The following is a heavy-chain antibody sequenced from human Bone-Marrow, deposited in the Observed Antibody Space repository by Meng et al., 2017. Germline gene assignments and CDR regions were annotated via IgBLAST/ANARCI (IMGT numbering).Heavy chain of an antibody. J-gene: IGHJ4*02. CDR2: INPKSGDT. Sequence: QVELVQSGAEVKKPGASVKVSCKASGYNFTGYYIHWVRRAPGQGLEWMGRINPKSGDTHYAQKFQARVTMTGDTSISTAYMELSGLRSDDTTMYYCARDEDISAAGKLFGDYWGQGTLVTVSS. V-gene: IGHV1-2*06. CDR3: ARDEDISAAGKLFGDY. D-gene: IGHD6-25*01. CDR1: GYNFTGYY.